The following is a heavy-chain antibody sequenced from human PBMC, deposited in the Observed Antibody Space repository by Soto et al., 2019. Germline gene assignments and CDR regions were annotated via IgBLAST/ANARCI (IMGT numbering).Heavy chain of an antibody. CDR3: AREGSYWNDVGTD. V-gene: IGHV3-21*01. CDR2: ISSTSTYI. CDR1: VFTFSTYT. D-gene: IGHD1-1*01. J-gene: IGHJ4*02. Sequence: VGSLRLSCASSVFTFSTYTMNCVRHSPGKCLEWVSSISSTSTYIYYADSLKGRFTISRDNAKNSLYLQMNSLRAEDTAVYYCAREGSYWNDVGTDWGQGTLVIV.